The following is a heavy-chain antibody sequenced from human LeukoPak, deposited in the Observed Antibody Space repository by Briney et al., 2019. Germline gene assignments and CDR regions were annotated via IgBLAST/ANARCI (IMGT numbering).Heavy chain of an antibody. Sequence: SETLSLTCTVSGGSIGNYYWNWLRQPPGKGLEWIGYTFYSGSTNYNPSLKSRVTMSLDTSKNQFSLRLTSVTAADTAVYYCARGFDSKSTYFDYWGQGTLVTISS. CDR1: GGSIGNYY. V-gene: IGHV4-59*01. CDR3: ARGFDSKSTYFDY. CDR2: TFYSGST. D-gene: IGHD5-12*01. J-gene: IGHJ4*02.